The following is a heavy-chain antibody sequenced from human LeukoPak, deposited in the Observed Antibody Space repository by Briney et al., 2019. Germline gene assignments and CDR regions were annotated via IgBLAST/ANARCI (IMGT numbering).Heavy chain of an antibody. J-gene: IGHJ4*02. D-gene: IGHD6-13*01. Sequence: PSETLSLTCSVSGSSIGRHYWTWIRQPPGKGLEWIGYTHFSGSSNYNPSLKSRATTSLDRAKNQISLTLTSVTAADTAVYFCARAKAAGPYDFWGQGTLVTVSS. CDR1: GSSIGRHY. V-gene: IGHV4-59*11. CDR3: ARAKAAGPYDF. CDR2: THFSGSS.